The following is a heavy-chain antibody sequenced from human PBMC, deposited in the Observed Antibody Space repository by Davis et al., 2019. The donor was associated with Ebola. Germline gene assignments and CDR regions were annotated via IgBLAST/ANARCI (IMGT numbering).Heavy chain of an antibody. Sequence: GGSLRLSCAASGFTFRNYAMMWVRQAPGKGLEWVSTIDGPTTNTHYGDSVKGRFTISRDNSKNTLFLQMDSLRAEDTAVYYCAREDYYGLVDYGMDVWGQGTTVTVSS. CDR2: IDGPTTNT. J-gene: IGHJ6*02. CDR1: GFTFRNYA. V-gene: IGHV3-23*01. CDR3: AREDYYGLVDYGMDV. D-gene: IGHD3-10*01.